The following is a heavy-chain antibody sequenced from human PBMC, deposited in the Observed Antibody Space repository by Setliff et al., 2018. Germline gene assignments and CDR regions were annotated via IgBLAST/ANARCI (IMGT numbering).Heavy chain of an antibody. V-gene: IGHV3-30*02. CDR1: GFSLNSFR. Sequence: GESLRLSCAASGFSLNSFRMTWIRQPPGKGLDWVASVRFDGSYKVYADSVKGRFTISRDNSENTLFLQMTSLRPEDTGIYYCAKVKKPLIRGSGFDYWGRGTLVTVSS. CDR2: VRFDGSYK. D-gene: IGHD2-8*01. J-gene: IGHJ4*02. CDR3: AKVKKPLIRGSGFDY.